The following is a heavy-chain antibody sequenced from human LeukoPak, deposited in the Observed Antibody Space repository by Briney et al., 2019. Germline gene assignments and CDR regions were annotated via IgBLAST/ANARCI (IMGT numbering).Heavy chain of an antibody. V-gene: IGHV1-2*02. CDR1: GYTFTGYY. J-gene: IGHJ4*02. D-gene: IGHD4-17*01. Sequence: ASVKVSCKASGYTFTGYYMRWVRQAPGQGLEWMGWINPNSGGTNYAQKFQGRVTMTRDTSISTAYMELSRLRSDDTAVYYCARDTDRFVTTSDYWGQGTLVTVSS. CDR3: ARDTDRFVTTSDY. CDR2: INPNSGGT.